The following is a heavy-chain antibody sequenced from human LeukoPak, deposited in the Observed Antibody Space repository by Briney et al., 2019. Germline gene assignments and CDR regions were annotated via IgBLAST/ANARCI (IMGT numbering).Heavy chain of an antibody. J-gene: IGHJ4*02. D-gene: IGHD6-19*01. CDR3: ARSLLPIKSGWYPLNDY. Sequence: ASVKVSCKASGYTFTSYGISWVRQAPGQGLEWMGWISAYNGNTSYAQKLQGRVTMTTDTSTSTAYMELRSLRSDDTAVYYCARSLLPIKSGWYPLNDYWGQGTLVTVSS. CDR2: ISAYNGNT. CDR1: GYTFTSYG. V-gene: IGHV1-18*01.